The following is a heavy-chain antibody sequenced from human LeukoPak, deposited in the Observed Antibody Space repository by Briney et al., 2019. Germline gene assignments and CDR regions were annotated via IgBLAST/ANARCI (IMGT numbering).Heavy chain of an antibody. D-gene: IGHD2-2*01. V-gene: IGHV4-59*01. CDR2: IYYSGST. Sequence: KPSEALSLTCTVSGGSISSYYWSWIRQPPGKGLEWIGYIYYSGSTNYNPSLKSRVTISVDTSKNQFSLKLSSVTAADTAVYHCARVSSYCSSTSCYAMYYYYGMDVWGQGTTVTVSS. J-gene: IGHJ6*02. CDR3: ARVSSYCSSTSCYAMYYYYGMDV. CDR1: GGSISSYY.